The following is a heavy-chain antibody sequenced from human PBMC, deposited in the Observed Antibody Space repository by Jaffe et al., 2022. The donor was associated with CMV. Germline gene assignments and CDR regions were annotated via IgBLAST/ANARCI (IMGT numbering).Heavy chain of an antibody. CDR3: ARGSLWSGEEKMDV. Sequence: QVQLQESGPGQVNPSETLSLTCTVSGGSIRSYYWSWIRQPPGKGLEWLGYIHYIGTTNYNPSLKSRLTISVDTSKNQFSLRLTSVTAADTAVYYCARGSLWSGEEKMDVWGKGTTVTVSS. J-gene: IGHJ6*04. CDR2: IHYIGTT. D-gene: IGHD3-10*01. V-gene: IGHV4-59*01. CDR1: GGSIRSYY.